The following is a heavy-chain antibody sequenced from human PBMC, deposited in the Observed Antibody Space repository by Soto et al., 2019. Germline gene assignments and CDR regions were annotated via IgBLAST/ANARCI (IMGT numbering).Heavy chain of an antibody. D-gene: IGHD3-3*01. Sequence: GGSLRLSCAASGFTLSSYSMNWVRQAPGKGLGWVAYISSSSSTIYYADSVKGRFTISRDNAKKSLYLQMNSLRDEDTAVYYFASAPGITIFVVVSYYFDYWGQGTMVTVSS. CDR3: ASAPGITIFVVVSYYFDY. V-gene: IGHV3-48*02. CDR2: ISSSSSTI. J-gene: IGHJ4*02. CDR1: GFTLSSYS.